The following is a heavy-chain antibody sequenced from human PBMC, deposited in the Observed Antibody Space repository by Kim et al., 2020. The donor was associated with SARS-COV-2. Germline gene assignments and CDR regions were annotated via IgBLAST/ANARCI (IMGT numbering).Heavy chain of an antibody. Sequence: GGSLRLSCEASGFTFSSYWMHWVRQAPGKGLVWVSRINTDGSSTGYADSVKGRFTISRDNARNTLYLQMNSLSAEDTAVYYCGASGRVFDYWGQGTLFTV. V-gene: IGHV3-74*01. CDR1: GFTFSSYW. CDR3: GASGRVFDY. D-gene: IGHD3-10*01. J-gene: IGHJ4*02. CDR2: INTDGSST.